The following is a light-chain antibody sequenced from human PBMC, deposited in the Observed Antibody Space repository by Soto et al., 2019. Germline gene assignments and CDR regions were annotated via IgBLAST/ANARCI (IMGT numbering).Light chain of an antibody. J-gene: IGKJ4*01. Sequence: MTQSPSSLSASVGDRVTLSCRASQSVSSNLAWYQQKPGQAPRLLIYAASTRATGIPARFSGSGSGTEFTLTISSLQSEDFAVYYCQQYNNWPPLTFGGGTKVEIK. V-gene: IGKV3-15*01. CDR3: QQYNNWPPLT. CDR1: QSVSSN. CDR2: AAS.